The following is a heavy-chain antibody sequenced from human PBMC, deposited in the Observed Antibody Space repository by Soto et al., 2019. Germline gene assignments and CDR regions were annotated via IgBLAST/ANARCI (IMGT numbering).Heavy chain of an antibody. CDR3: AKEMGWELLTNHDAFDI. Sequence: PGGSLRLSCAASGFTFDDYAMHWVRQAPGKGLEWVSGISWNSGSIGYADSVKGRFTISRDNAKNSLYLHMNSLRAEDTALYYCAKEMGWELLTNHDAFDIWGQGTMVTVS. V-gene: IGHV3-9*01. D-gene: IGHD1-26*01. CDR1: GFTFDDYA. J-gene: IGHJ3*02. CDR2: ISWNSGSI.